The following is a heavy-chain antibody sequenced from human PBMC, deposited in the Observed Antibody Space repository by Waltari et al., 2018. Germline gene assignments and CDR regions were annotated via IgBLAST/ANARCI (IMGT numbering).Heavy chain of an antibody. CDR2: ICHRGST. CDR3: ARERSRDFDWLPNVLDV. J-gene: IGHJ3*01. Sequence: QVQLQQGGAGLLKPSETLSLTCTVHGGSFSGHFWTWIRQAPGKGLEWLGEICHRGSTHYNPSFRSRVTISVDTSKNQFSLQLNSVTAADTALYYCARERSRDFDWLPNVLDVWGLGTLVTVSS. V-gene: IGHV4-34*02. D-gene: IGHD3-9*01. CDR1: GGSFSGHF.